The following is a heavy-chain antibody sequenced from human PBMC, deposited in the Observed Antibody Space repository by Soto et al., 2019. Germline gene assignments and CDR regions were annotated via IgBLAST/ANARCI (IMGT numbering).Heavy chain of an antibody. Sequence: GGSLRLSCAASGFTFSSYSMNWVRQAPGKGLKWVSSISSSSSYIYYADSVKGRFTISRDNAKNSLYLQMNSLRAEDTAVYYCARDGDHYIWFGELRFVYWGQGTLVTVSS. CDR3: ARDGDHYIWFGELRFVY. J-gene: IGHJ4*02. D-gene: IGHD3-10*01. CDR1: GFTFSSYS. V-gene: IGHV3-21*01. CDR2: ISSSSSYI.